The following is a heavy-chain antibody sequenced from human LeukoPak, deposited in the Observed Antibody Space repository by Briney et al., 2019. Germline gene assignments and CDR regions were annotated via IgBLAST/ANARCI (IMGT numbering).Heavy chain of an antibody. CDR1: GFTFTSYW. V-gene: IGHV3-74*01. J-gene: IGHJ6*02. Sequence: GGSLRLSCAASGFTFTSYWMHWVRQAPGKGLVWVSRVNSDGSSTTYADSVKGRFTISRDNAKNTLYLQMNSLRAEDTAGYYCARGRYYGMDVWGQGTTVTVSS. CDR2: VNSDGSST. CDR3: ARGRYYGMDV.